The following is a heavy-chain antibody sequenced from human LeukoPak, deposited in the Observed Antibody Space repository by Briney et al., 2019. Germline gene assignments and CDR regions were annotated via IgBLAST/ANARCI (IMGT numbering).Heavy chain of an antibody. Sequence: SGGSLRLSCAVSGFIFSDYVFHWVRQAPGKGLEWVAVTRFDGSIKQYADSVKGRFTISRDDSKNTLYLQMNFLKSEDTAVYYCARWGGTRQYYFDYWGQGTLVTVSS. CDR2: TRFDGSIK. V-gene: IGHV3-33*01. D-gene: IGHD1-1*01. CDR1: GFIFSDYV. CDR3: ARWGGTRQYYFDY. J-gene: IGHJ4*02.